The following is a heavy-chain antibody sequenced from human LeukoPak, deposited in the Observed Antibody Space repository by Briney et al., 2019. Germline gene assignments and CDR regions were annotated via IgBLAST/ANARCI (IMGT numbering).Heavy chain of an antibody. D-gene: IGHD6-19*01. CDR1: TFTFSSYG. CDR3: ANTMYSSGWPPFDY. Sequence: GGSLRLSCAASTFTFSSYGIHWVRQAPGKGLEWVAFIRYDGNNKYYADSVKGRFTISRDNSKNTLYLQMNSLRVEDTAVYYCANTMYSSGWPPFDYWGQGTLVTVSS. CDR2: IRYDGNNK. V-gene: IGHV3-30*02. J-gene: IGHJ4*02.